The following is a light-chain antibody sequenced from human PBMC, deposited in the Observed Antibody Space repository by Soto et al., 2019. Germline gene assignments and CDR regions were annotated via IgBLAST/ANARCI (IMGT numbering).Light chain of an antibody. CDR2: AAS. J-gene: IGKJ3*01. Sequence: IQLTQSPSSLSASVGDRVTITCRASQGISSYLAWYQQKPGKAPELLIYAASTLQSGVPSRFSGIGSGTDFTLTISSLQPEDCATYVCQQLNRFPPTFGPGTKVDIK. V-gene: IGKV1-9*01. CDR1: QGISSY. CDR3: QQLNRFPPT.